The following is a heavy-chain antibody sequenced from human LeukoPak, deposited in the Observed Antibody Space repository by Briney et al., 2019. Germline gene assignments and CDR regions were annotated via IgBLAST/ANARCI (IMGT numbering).Heavy chain of an antibody. Sequence: PGRSLRLSCAASGFTFSSYGMHWVRQAPGKGLEWVAVIWYDGSNKYYADSVKGRFTISRDNSKNTLYLQMNSLRAEDTAVYYCARDSDYGGYHFDYWGQGTLVTVSS. D-gene: IGHD4-17*01. V-gene: IGHV3-33*01. J-gene: IGHJ4*02. CDR1: GFTFSSYG. CDR2: IWYDGSNK. CDR3: ARDSDYGGYHFDY.